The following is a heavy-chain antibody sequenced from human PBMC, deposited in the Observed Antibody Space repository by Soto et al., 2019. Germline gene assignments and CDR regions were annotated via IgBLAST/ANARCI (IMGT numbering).Heavy chain of an antibody. CDR2: ILPIFGTT. D-gene: IGHD3-9*01. CDR3: VIGAYYDISTGKGYYFRGMAV. CDR1: GLIFSSYA. J-gene: IGHJ6*02. V-gene: IGHV1-69*06. Sequence: QVQLVQSGAEVKKPGSSVKVSCKASGLIFSSYAISWVRQAPGQGLEWVGGILPIFGTTNYAQRFKGRVTITAVTSTTTSDIDLSSLRSEDTAAYFCVIGAYYDISTGKGYYFRGMAVWGQGSAVTVSS.